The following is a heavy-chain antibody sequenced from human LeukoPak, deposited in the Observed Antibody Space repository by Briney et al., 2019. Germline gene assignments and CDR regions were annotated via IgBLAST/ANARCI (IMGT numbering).Heavy chain of an antibody. J-gene: IGHJ4*02. D-gene: IGHD6-19*01. Sequence: GGSLRLSCAASGFTFSRYAMSWVRQAPGKGLEWVSAISGSDGSTYYADSVKGRFTISRDNSKNTLYLQMNSLRAEDTAKYYCAKDLSAVAGLIDYWGRGTLVTVSS. V-gene: IGHV3-23*01. CDR1: GFTFSRYA. CDR3: AKDLSAVAGLIDY. CDR2: ISGSDGST.